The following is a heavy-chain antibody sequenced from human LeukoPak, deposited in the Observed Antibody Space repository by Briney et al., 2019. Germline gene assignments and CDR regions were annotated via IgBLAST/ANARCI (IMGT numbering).Heavy chain of an antibody. CDR3: ARVNYYDSSGYPPYYFDY. CDR1: GGTFSSYA. V-gene: IGHV1-69*06. J-gene: IGHJ4*02. Sequence: GASVKVSCKASGGTFSSYAISWVRQAPGQGLEWMGGIIPIFGTANYAQKFQGRVTITADKSTSTAYVELSSLRSEDTAVYYCARVNYYDSSGYPPYYFDYWGQGTLVTVSS. D-gene: IGHD3-22*01. CDR2: IIPIFGTA.